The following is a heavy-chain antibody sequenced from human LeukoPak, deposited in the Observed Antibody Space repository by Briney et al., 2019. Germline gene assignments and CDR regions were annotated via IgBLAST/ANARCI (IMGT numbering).Heavy chain of an antibody. Sequence: GGSLILSCASSGFTVSSNYMGWVRQAPGKGLEWVSVIYSGGSTYYADSVKGRFTISRDNSKNTLYLQMKSLRAEDTAVYYCAREILVTTVTTSDAFDIWGQGTMVTVSS. J-gene: IGHJ3*02. CDR2: IYSGGST. V-gene: IGHV3-66*01. CDR3: AREILVTTVTTSDAFDI. CDR1: GFTVSSNY. D-gene: IGHD4-17*01.